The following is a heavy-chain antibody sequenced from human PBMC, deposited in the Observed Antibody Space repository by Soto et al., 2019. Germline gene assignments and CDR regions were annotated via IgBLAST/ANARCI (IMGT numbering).Heavy chain of an antibody. D-gene: IGHD3-3*01. J-gene: IGHJ5*02. V-gene: IGHV4-59*01. CDR3: ARTYYDFWSGYWRGFVP. CDR1: GGSISGYY. Sequence: SETLSLTCTVSGGSISGYYWSWFRQPPGKGLEWIGYIYYSGSTNYSPSLKSRVTISIDPSKNQSSLKLSSVTAADTAVYYCARTYYDFWSGYWRGFVPWGQGTLVPVS. CDR2: IYYSGST.